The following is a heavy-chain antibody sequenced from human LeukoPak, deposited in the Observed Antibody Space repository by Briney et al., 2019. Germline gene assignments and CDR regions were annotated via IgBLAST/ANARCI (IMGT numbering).Heavy chain of an antibody. V-gene: IGHV1-2*02. CDR1: FTGYY. D-gene: IGHD1-1*01. Sequence: ASVKVSCTFTGYYMQWVRQAPGQGLEWMGWTHPVTGDTNYAQRFQGRVTMTRDTSSRTTYMELSRLTSGDTALYYCASDGPEYNWLITWGQGTQVTVSS. CDR2: THPVTGDT. J-gene: IGHJ4*02. CDR3: ASDGPEYNWLIT.